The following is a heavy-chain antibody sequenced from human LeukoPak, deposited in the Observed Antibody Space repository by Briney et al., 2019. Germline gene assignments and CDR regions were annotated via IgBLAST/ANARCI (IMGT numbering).Heavy chain of an antibody. CDR2: IYTSGST. V-gene: IGHV4-61*02. J-gene: IGHJ4*02. CDR1: GGSISSGSYY. CDR3: ASTSRLSRLTMATTPNFDY. Sequence: SETLSLTCIVSGGSISSGSYYWSWIRQPAGRGLEWIGRIYTSGSTNYNPSLKSRVTISVDTSKNQFSLKLSSVTAADTAVYYCASTSRLSRLTMATTPNFDYWGQGTLVTVSS. D-gene: IGHD5-24*01.